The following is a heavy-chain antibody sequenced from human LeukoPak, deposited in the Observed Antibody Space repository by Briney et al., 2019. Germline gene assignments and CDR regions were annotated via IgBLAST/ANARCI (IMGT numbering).Heavy chain of an antibody. J-gene: IGHJ4*02. V-gene: IGHV4-31*03. CDR3: ASLGDNDPFDY. CDR2: IYYSGST. Sequence: SETLSLTCTVSGGSISSGGYYWSWIRQHPGKGLEWIGYIYYSGSTYYNPSLRSRVTISVDTSKNQFSLKLSSVTAADTAVYYCASLGDNDPFDYWGQGTLVTVSS. CDR1: GGSISSGGYY. D-gene: IGHD3-16*01.